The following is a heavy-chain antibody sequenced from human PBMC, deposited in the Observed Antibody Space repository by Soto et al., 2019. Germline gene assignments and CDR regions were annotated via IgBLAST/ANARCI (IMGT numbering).Heavy chain of an antibody. V-gene: IGHV4-39*01. CDR1: GGSISNSSYY. D-gene: IGHD1-26*01. J-gene: IGHJ5*02. CDR2: IYYSGST. CDR3: ATSPRRKWELHVGPSWFDP. Sequence: QLQLQESGPGLVKPSETLSHTCTVSGGSISNSSYYWAWIRQPPGKGLEWIGTIYYSGSTYRNPSLKSRVTISVDTSKNQFSLKLSSVTAADTAVYFCATSPRRKWELHVGPSWFDPWGQGTLVTVSS.